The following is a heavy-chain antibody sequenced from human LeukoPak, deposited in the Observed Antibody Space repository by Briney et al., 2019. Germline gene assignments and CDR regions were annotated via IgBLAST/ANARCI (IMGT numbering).Heavy chain of an antibody. J-gene: IGHJ6*02. CDR3: AREGSPSGSYYPYYYYYGMDV. D-gene: IGHD1-26*01. CDR2: IYSGGST. Sequence: GGSLRLSCAASGFTFSSYSMSWVRQAPGKGLEWVSVIYSGGSTYYADSVKGRFTISRDNSKNTLYLQMNSLRAEDTAVYYCAREGSPSGSYYPYYYYYGMDVWGQGTTVTVSS. CDR1: GFTFSSYS. V-gene: IGHV3-66*01.